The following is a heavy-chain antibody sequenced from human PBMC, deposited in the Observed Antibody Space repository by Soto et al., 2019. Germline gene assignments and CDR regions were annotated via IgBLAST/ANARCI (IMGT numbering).Heavy chain of an antibody. CDR1: GFTSSSYW. J-gene: IGHJ3*02. CDR2: ISNDGTST. V-gene: IGHV3-74*01. Sequence: EVQLVESGGGLVQPGGSLRLSCAASGFTSSSYWMHWVRQAPGKGLVWVSRISNDGTSTNYADSVKGRFTISRDNAKNTVYQEMNSLRAEDTAVYYCARDWYYYDTSDHFSADAFDIWGQGTTVTVSS. D-gene: IGHD3-22*01. CDR3: ARDWYYYDTSDHFSADAFDI.